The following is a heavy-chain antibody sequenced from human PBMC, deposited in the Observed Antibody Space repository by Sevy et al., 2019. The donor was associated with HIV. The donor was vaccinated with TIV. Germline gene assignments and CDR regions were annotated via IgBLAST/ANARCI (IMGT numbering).Heavy chain of an antibody. CDR2: ISYDGSNK. J-gene: IGHJ4*02. CDR3: ERTEWELLPFDY. CDR1: GFTFSSYA. Sequence: GGSLRLSCAASGFTFSSYAMHWVRQAPGKGLEWVAVISYDGSNKYYADSVKGRFTISRDNSKNTLYLQMNSLRAEDTDVYYCERTEWELLPFDYWGQGTLVTVSS. D-gene: IGHD1-26*01. V-gene: IGHV3-30-3*01.